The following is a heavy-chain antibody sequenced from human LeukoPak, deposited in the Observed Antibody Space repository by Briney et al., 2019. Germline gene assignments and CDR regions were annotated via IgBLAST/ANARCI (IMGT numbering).Heavy chain of an antibody. Sequence: GGSLRLSCAASGFTFSSYAMHWVRQAPGKGLEWVAVISYDGSNKYYADSVKGRFTISRDNSKNTRYLQMNSLRAEDTAVYYCARVPITKIVGSFDYWGQGTLVTVSS. D-gene: IGHD3-22*01. V-gene: IGHV3-30*04. CDR2: ISYDGSNK. CDR1: GFTFSSYA. CDR3: ARVPITKIVGSFDY. J-gene: IGHJ4*02.